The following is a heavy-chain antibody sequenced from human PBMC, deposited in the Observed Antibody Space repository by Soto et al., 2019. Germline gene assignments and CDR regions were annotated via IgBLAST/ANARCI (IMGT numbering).Heavy chain of an antibody. J-gene: IGHJ4*02. D-gene: IGHD2-8*01. Sequence: GGSLRLSCAASGFTFSTYAMSWVRQAPGKGLEWVSGIFGNGGGISYGDSMKGRFTISRDNSNNMLYLQMHRLRVEDTAVYYCAKDRQPDGLWPFNHWGQGALVTVSS. CDR2: IFGNGGGI. CDR1: GFTFSTYA. V-gene: IGHV3-23*01. CDR3: AKDRQPDGLWPFNH.